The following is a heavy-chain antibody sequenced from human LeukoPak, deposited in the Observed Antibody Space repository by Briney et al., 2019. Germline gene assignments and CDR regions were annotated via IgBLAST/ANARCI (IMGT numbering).Heavy chain of an antibody. CDR1: GFTFSSYS. CDR2: IRYDGSDK. D-gene: IGHD3/OR15-3a*01. V-gene: IGHV3-30*02. CDR3: AKDHNYWTGYCKY. J-gene: IGHJ4*02. Sequence: GGSLRLSCAASGFTFSSYSMNWVRQAPGKGLEWVAVIRYDGSDKYYADSVKGRFTISRDNFENTLYLQMSNLRSEDTAVYYCAKDHNYWTGYCKYWGQGTLVTVSS.